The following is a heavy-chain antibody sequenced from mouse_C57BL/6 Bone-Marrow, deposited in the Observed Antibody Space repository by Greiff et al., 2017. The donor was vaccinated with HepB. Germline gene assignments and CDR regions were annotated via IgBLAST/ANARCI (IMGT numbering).Heavy chain of an antibody. CDR3: ARYLLRTGPDY. D-gene: IGHD1-1*01. Sequence: EVQLQQSGPELVKPGASVKISCKASGYTFTDYYMNWVKQSHGKSLEWIGDINPNNGGTSYNQKFKGKATLTVDKSSSTAYMELRSLTSEDSAVYYCARYLLRTGPDYWGQGTSVTVSS. J-gene: IGHJ4*01. V-gene: IGHV1-26*01. CDR1: GYTFTDYY. CDR2: INPNNGGT.